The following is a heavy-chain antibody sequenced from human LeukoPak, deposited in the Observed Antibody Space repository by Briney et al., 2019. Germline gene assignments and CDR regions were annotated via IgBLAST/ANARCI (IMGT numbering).Heavy chain of an antibody. Sequence: GGSLRLSCVASGFTFTSDAMNWVRRAPGKGLEWVSSTVSRGTTQYADSVKGRFTVSRDTSKNTLYLQMNSLRADDTAVYYCAKCSTSAYTTGWCNWIDPWGQGTLVTVSS. CDR3: AKCSTSAYTTGWCNWIDP. D-gene: IGHD6-19*01. CDR1: GFTFTSDA. V-gene: IGHV3-23*01. CDR2: TVSRGTT. J-gene: IGHJ5*02.